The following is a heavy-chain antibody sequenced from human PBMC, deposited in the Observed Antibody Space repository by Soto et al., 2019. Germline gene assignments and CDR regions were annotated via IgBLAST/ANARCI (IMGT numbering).Heavy chain of an antibody. Sequence: GGSLRLSCVASGFTFSNYYMSWIRQAPGKGLEWVSSISSDGTTMNYADSVKGRFTVSRDNAKKSLFLQMNSLIAEDTAMYYCAGSPAAVRLDYWGLGALVTVSS. CDR3: AGSPAAVRLDY. J-gene: IGHJ4*02. CDR1: GFTFSNYY. CDR2: ISSDGTTM. D-gene: IGHD2-2*01. V-gene: IGHV3-11*01.